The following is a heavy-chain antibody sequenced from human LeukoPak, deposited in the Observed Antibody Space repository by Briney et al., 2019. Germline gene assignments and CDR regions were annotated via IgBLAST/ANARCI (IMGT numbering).Heavy chain of an antibody. J-gene: IGHJ6*02. CDR2: IIPIGDIA. Sequence: SVKVSCKASGGTFSSYAISWVRQAPGQGLEWMGRIIPIGDIANYAQKFQGRVTITADKSTSTAYMELSSLRSEDTAVYYCAREDYGDSMFHGMDVWGQGTTVTLSS. D-gene: IGHD4-17*01. V-gene: IGHV1-69*04. CDR1: GGTFSSYA. CDR3: AREDYGDSMFHGMDV.